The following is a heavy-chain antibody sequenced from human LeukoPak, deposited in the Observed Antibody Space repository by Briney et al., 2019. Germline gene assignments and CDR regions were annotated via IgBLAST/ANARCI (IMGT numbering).Heavy chain of an antibody. J-gene: IGHJ4*02. CDR3: ARDRGTYSYGYAPYDY. V-gene: IGHV3-48*02. D-gene: IGHD5-18*01. Sequence: GGSLRLSCAASGFTFSSYSMNWVRQAPGKRLEWVSYISSSSSTIYYADSVKGRFTISRDNAKNSLYLQMNSLRDEDTAVYYCARDRGTYSYGYAPYDYWGQGTLVTVSS. CDR2: ISSSSSTI. CDR1: GFTFSSYS.